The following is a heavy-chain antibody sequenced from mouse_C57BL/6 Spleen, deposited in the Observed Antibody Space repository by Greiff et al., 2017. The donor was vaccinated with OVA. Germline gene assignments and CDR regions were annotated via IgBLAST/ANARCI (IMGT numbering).Heavy chain of an antibody. D-gene: IGHD4-1*01. CDR3: ARRGTNYAMDY. V-gene: IGHV1-64*01. CDR1: GYTFTSYW. CDR2: IHPNSGST. Sequence: VQLQQPGAELVKPGASVKLFCKASGYTFTSYWMHWVKQRPGQGLEWIGMIHPNSGSTNYNEKFKSKATLTVDKSSSTAYMQLSSLTSEDSAVYYCARRGTNYAMDYWGQGTSVTVAS. J-gene: IGHJ4*01.